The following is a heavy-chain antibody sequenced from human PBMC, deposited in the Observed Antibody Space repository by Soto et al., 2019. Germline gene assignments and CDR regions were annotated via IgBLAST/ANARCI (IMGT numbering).Heavy chain of an antibody. Sequence: SETLSLTCAVYGGSFSGYYWSWIRQPPGKRLEWIGEINHSGSTNYNPSLKSRVTISVDMSKNQFSLKLSSVTAADTAVYYCARGIRLVRYCSSTSCPRPLDYWGQGTLVTVSS. CDR2: INHSGST. V-gene: IGHV4-34*01. J-gene: IGHJ4*02. D-gene: IGHD2-2*01. CDR3: ARGIRLVRYCSSTSCPRPLDY. CDR1: GGSFSGYY.